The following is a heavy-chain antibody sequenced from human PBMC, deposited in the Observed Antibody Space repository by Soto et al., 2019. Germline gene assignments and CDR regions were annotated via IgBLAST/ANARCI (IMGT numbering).Heavy chain of an antibody. J-gene: IGHJ6*02. D-gene: IGHD6-19*01. Sequence: GESLKISCKGSGYTFTTYRIAWIRQMPGKGLEWMGIIYPGDSDTRYSPSFQGQVTISAGKSISTAYLQWSSLKASDTAMYYCARPREAGKNYYGVDVWGQGTTVTVS. CDR1: GYTFTTYR. CDR3: ARPREAGKNYYGVDV. V-gene: IGHV5-51*01. CDR2: IYPGDSDT.